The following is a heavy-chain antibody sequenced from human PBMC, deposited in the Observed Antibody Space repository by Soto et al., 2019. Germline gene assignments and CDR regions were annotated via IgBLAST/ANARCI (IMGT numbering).Heavy chain of an antibody. CDR1: GGTFNSFA. D-gene: IGHD3-22*01. CDR2: LIVILGST. CDR3: ASGYYDSSGYSIDY. V-gene: IGHV1-69*13. J-gene: IGHJ4*02. Sequence: GASVKVSCKSSGGTFNSFAFSWVRQAPGEGLEWMGGLIVILGSTNYAQKFEGRGTITADEASSTAYMEVSDLRSEDTALYFCASGYYDSSGYSIDYWGQATQVTVSS.